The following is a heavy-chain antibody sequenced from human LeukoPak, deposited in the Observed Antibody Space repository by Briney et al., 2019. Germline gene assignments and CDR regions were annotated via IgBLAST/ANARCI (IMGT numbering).Heavy chain of an antibody. V-gene: IGHV3-23*01. CDR2: ISGSGGST. D-gene: IGHD3-22*01. Sequence: GGSLRLSCAASGFTFTSHAMSWVRQAPGKGLEWVSAISGSGGSTYYADSVKGRFTISRDNSKNTLYLQMNSLRAEDTAVYYCAKDRSGYYYSAGAFDIWGQGTMVTVSS. CDR3: AKDRSGYYYSAGAFDI. CDR1: GFTFTSHA. J-gene: IGHJ3*02.